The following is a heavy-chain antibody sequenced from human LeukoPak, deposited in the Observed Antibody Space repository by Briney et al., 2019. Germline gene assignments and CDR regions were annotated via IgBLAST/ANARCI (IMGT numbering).Heavy chain of an antibody. D-gene: IGHD4-11*01. Sequence: GGSLRLSCAASGFTFSTYAMSWVRQGPGKGLEWVAVIWYDGSNKYYADSVKGRFTISRDNSKNTLYLQMNSLRAEDTAVYYCARDLHDYMLLATSYYMDVWGKGTTVTVSS. CDR3: ARDLHDYMLLATSYYMDV. CDR1: GFTFSTYA. J-gene: IGHJ6*03. V-gene: IGHV3-33*08. CDR2: IWYDGSNK.